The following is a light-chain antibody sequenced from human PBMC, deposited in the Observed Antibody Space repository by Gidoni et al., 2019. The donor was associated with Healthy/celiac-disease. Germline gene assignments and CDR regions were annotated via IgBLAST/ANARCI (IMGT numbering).Light chain of an antibody. J-gene: IGKJ4*01. CDR1: QSVSSY. V-gene: IGKV3-11*01. CDR2: DAS. Sequence: DIVLTQSPATLSLSPGERATLSTRASQSVSSYLAWYQQKPGQATRLLIYDASNRATGIQARFSGSGSGTDVTLTISSLEPEDFAVYYCQKRSNWPSLTFGGGTKVEIK. CDR3: QKRSNWPSLT.